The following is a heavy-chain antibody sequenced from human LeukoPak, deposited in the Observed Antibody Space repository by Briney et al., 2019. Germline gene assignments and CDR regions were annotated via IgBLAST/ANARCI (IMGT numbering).Heavy chain of an antibody. CDR2: ISAYNGNT. Sequence: ASVKVSCKASGYTFTSYGISWVRQAPGQGLEWMGWISAYNGNTNYAQKLQGRVTMTTDTSTSTAYTELRSLRSDDTAVYYCARVRYYYDIEYYFDYWGQGTLVTVSS. CDR1: GYTFTSYG. CDR3: ARVRYYYDIEYYFDY. V-gene: IGHV1-18*01. J-gene: IGHJ4*02. D-gene: IGHD3-22*01.